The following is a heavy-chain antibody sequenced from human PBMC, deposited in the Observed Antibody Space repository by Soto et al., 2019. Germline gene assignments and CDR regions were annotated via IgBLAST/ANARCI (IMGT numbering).Heavy chain of an antibody. CDR1: GGSISSGGYS. CDR2: TYQSGSA. Sequence: SETLSLTCTVSGGSISSGGYSWTWIRQSPGKGLEWIGYTYQSGSAYYNPCLKSRVTISVDRSKNQFSLNLTSVTAADTAVYYCARDYYGMDVWGQGTTVTVSS. J-gene: IGHJ6*02. CDR3: ARDYYGMDV. V-gene: IGHV4-30-2*06.